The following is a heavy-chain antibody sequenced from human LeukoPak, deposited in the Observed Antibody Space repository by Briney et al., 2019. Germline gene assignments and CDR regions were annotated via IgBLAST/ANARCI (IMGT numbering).Heavy chain of an antibody. CDR2: IYYSGST. CDR3: ELGGYNSGYFDL. CDR1: GGSISSSSYY. J-gene: IGHJ2*01. V-gene: IGHV4-39*01. D-gene: IGHD5-24*01. Sequence: SETLSLTCTVSGGSISSSSYYWGWIRQPPGKGLEWIGSIYYSGSTYYNPSLKSRVTIPVDTSKNQFSLKLSSVTAADTAVYYCELGGYNSGYFDLWGRGTLVTVSS.